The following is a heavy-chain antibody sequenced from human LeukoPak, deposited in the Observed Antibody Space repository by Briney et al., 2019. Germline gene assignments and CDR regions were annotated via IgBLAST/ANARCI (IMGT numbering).Heavy chain of an antibody. CDR1: GYTFSSYG. Sequence: GGSLRLSCAASGYTFSSYGMHWVRQAPGKGLEWVAVISYDGSNKYYADSVKGRFTISRDNSKNTLYLQMNSLRAEDTAVYYCAKAEPPGIAAGGHFDYWGQGTLVTVSS. J-gene: IGHJ4*02. V-gene: IGHV3-30*18. CDR2: ISYDGSNK. CDR3: AKAEPPGIAAGGHFDY. D-gene: IGHD6-13*01.